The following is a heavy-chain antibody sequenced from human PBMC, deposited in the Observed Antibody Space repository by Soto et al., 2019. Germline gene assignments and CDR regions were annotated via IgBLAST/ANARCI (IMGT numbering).Heavy chain of an antibody. Sequence: QVQLQESGPGLVKPSETLSLTCTVSGGSISSYYWSWIRQPPGKGLEWIGYIYYSGSTNYNPSLKTRVTRSVDTSKNQVSLKLSSVTAADTAVYYCARDAVGPPGYYYGMDVWGQGTTVTVSS. CDR3: ARDAVGPPGYYYGMDV. CDR1: GGSISSYY. CDR2: IYYSGST. J-gene: IGHJ6*02. V-gene: IGHV4-59*01. D-gene: IGHD1-26*01.